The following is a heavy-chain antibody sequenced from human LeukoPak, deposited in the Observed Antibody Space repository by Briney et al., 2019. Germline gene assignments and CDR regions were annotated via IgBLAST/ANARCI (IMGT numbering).Heavy chain of an antibody. CDR1: GFTFSSYG. D-gene: IGHD3-10*01. CDR3: AKPELLWFGEFNYDY. J-gene: IGHJ4*02. V-gene: IGHV3-30*02. Sequence: GGSLRLSCAASGFTFSSYGMTWVRQAPGKGLEWVAFIRYDGSNKYYADSVKGRFTISRDNSKNTLYLQMNSLRAEDTAVYYCAKPELLWFGEFNYDYWGQGTLVTVSS. CDR2: IRYDGSNK.